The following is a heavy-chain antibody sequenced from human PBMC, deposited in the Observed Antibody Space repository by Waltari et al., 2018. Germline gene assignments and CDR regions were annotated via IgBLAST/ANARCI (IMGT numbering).Heavy chain of an antibody. Sequence: EVQLVESGGGLVKPGGSLRLSCAASGFTFSSYSMNWVRQAPGRGLEWVSSISSSSSYIYYADSVKVRFTISRDNAKNSLYLQMNSLRAEDTAVYYCARAGRILSPFDIWGQGTMVTVSS. J-gene: IGHJ3*02. D-gene: IGHD3-9*01. CDR3: ARAGRILSPFDI. CDR1: GFTFSSYS. V-gene: IGHV3-21*01. CDR2: ISSSSSYI.